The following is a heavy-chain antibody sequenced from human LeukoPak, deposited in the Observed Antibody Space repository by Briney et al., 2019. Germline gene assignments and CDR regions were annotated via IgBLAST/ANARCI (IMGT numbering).Heavy chain of an antibody. D-gene: IGHD3-3*02. J-gene: IGHJ6*02. Sequence: GGSLRLSCAASGFTFSSYWMHWVRQAPGKGLVWVSRINSGGSSTSYADSVKGRFTISRDNAKNTLYLQMNSLRAEDTAVYYCARVVSITRDYYYYYGMDVWGQGTTVTVSS. V-gene: IGHV3-74*01. CDR1: GFTFSSYW. CDR2: INSGGSST. CDR3: ARVVSITRDYYYYYGMDV.